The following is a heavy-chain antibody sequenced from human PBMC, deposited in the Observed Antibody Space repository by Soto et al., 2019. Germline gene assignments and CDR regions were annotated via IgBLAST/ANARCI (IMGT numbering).Heavy chain of an antibody. D-gene: IGHD2-15*01. Sequence: GGSLRLSCAASGFTFSSYSMNWVRQAPGKGLEWVSSISSSSSYIYYADSVKGRFTISRDNAKNSLYLQMNSLRAEDTAVYYCARGHHYCSGGSCYSDGRDWGQGTLVTVSS. CDR2: ISSSSSYI. J-gene: IGHJ4*02. CDR3: ARGHHYCSGGSCYSDGRD. V-gene: IGHV3-21*01. CDR1: GFTFSSYS.